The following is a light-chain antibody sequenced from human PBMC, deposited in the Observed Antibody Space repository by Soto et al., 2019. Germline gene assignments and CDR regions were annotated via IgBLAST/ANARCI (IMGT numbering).Light chain of an antibody. Sequence: QSALTQPASVSGSPGQSITISCTGTSSGVGGYNYVSWYQQHPGKAPKLMIYDVSNRPSGVSNRFSGSKSGNTASLTISGLKAEDEADYSCSSYTSSSTVVFGGGTKVTVL. CDR2: DVS. V-gene: IGLV2-14*01. CDR1: SSGVGGYNY. J-gene: IGLJ2*01. CDR3: SSYTSSSTVV.